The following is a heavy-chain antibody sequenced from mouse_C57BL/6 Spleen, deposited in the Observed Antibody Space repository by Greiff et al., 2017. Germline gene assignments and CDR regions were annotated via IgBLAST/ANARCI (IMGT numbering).Heavy chain of an antibody. Sequence: VQLQQSGPELVKPGASVKISCKASGYTFTDYYMNWVKQSHGKSLEWIGDINPNNGGTSYNQKFKGKATLTVDKSSSTAYMELRSLTSEDSAVYYCARKGEYFDYWGQGTTLTVSS. CDR3: ARKGEYFDY. J-gene: IGHJ2*01. V-gene: IGHV1-26*01. CDR2: INPNNGGT. CDR1: GYTFTDYY.